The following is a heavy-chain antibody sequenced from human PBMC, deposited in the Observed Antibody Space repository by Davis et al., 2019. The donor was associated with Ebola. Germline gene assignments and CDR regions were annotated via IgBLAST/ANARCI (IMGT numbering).Heavy chain of an antibody. CDR3: ANVAGITVFVVVPASY. Sequence: GESLKISCAASGFTFSSYAMSWVRQAPGKGLEWVSAISGNGNSKYYADFVKGRFTISRDNSKNTLSLQMNSLRAEDTAVYYCANVAGITVFVVVPASYWGQGTLVTVSS. CDR1: GFTFSSYA. J-gene: IGHJ4*02. V-gene: IGHV3-23*01. D-gene: IGHD3-3*01. CDR2: ISGNGNSK.